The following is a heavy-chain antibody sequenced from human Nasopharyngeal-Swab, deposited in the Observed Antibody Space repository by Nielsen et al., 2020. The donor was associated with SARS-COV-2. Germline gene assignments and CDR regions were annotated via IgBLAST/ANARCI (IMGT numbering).Heavy chain of an antibody. V-gene: IGHV3-23*01. CDR1: GFTFSNYA. CDR3: AKVKSGTSYDAFDI. J-gene: IGHJ3*02. CDR2: IRVSGDTT. D-gene: IGHD1-26*01. Sequence: ESLKISCVASGFTFSNYAMTWVRQAPGKGLEWVSSIRVSGDTTYYADSVKGRFTISRDSSKNTLYLQMNSLRAEDTALYYCAKVKSGTSYDAFDIWGQGTMVTVSS.